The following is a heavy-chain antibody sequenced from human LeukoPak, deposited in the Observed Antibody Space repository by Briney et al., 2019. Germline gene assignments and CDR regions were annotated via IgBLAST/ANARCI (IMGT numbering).Heavy chain of an antibody. J-gene: IGHJ4*02. CDR2: ISHDGSKK. CDR3: ARDQMSGSFSDFDY. D-gene: IGHD1-26*01. Sequence: GGSLRLSCAASGFTFSSNGMHWVRQAPGKGLEWVAVISHDGSKKYHADSVKGRFTISRDNSKNTLYMQMSSLSAEDTAIYYCARDQMSGSFSDFDYWGQGTLVAVSS. CDR1: GFTFSSNG. V-gene: IGHV3-30*03.